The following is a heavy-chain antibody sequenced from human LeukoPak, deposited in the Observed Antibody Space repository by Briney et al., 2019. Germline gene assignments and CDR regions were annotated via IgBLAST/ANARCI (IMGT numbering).Heavy chain of an antibody. V-gene: IGHV3-48*01. CDR2: ISSSSGTI. J-gene: IGHJ6*02. Sequence: QPGGSLRLSCAASGFTFSSYSLNWVRQAPGKGLEWVSHISSSSGTIYYGDSVKGRFTISRDNAKNSLYLQMNSLRAEDTAVYYCARDGIVVVPAANAYYYYGMDVWGQGTTVTVSS. CDR1: GFTFSSYS. CDR3: ARDGIVVVPAANAYYYYGMDV. D-gene: IGHD2-2*01.